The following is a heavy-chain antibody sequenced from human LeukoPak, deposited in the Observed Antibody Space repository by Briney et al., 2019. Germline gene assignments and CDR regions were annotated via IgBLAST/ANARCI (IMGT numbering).Heavy chain of an antibody. D-gene: IGHD5-24*01. CDR2: IIPIFGTA. CDR1: GGTFSSYA. Sequence: SVKVSCKASGGTFSSYAISWVRQAPGQGLEWMGRIIPIFGTANYAQKFQGRVTTTTDESTSTAYMELSSLRSEDTAVYYCARDRDGYSSFDYWGQGTLVTVSS. J-gene: IGHJ4*02. CDR3: ARDRDGYSSFDY. V-gene: IGHV1-69*05.